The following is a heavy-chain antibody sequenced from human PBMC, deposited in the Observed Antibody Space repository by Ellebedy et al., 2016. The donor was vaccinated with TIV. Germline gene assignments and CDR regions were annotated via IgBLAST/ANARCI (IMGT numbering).Heavy chain of an antibody. V-gene: IGHV3-23*01. CDR2: ISANGVTT. Sequence: GESLKISCVASGFSFSSYAMNWVRQAPGKGLEWVSSISANGVTTYDADSVKGRFTISRDNSKNTLYLQMDSLRAEDTAIYYCAKGKGSSDAFDFWGQGTMVTVS. CDR3: AKGKGSSDAFDF. CDR1: GFSFSSYA. J-gene: IGHJ3*01.